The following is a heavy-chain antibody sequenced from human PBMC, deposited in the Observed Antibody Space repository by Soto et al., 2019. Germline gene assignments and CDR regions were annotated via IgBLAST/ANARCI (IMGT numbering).Heavy chain of an antibody. J-gene: IGHJ4*02. Sequence: GASVKVSCQASGYSFTNYDISWVRQAPGQGLEWMGWISPYNGDTNYAQKLQGRVTMTTDTSTSTVYMELRSLRSDDTAVYYCARYCSSTSCDHYFDYWGKGTLVTVS. D-gene: IGHD2-2*01. CDR2: ISPYNGDT. CDR1: GYSFTNYD. CDR3: ARYCSSTSCDHYFDY. V-gene: IGHV1-18*01.